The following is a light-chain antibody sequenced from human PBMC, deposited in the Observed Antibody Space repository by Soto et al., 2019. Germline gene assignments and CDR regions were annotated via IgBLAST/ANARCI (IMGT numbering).Light chain of an antibody. CDR2: GAS. CDR3: QQFEGSRWT. J-gene: IGKJ1*01. CDR1: QSVSSSY. V-gene: IGKV3-20*01. Sequence: EICLTQSPGPLSVSPGERATLSCRASQSVSSSYLAWYQQKPGQAPRLLIYGASSRATGIPDRFSGSGSGTDFTLTISRLEPEDCAVYYCQQFEGSRWTFGQGTKVDIK.